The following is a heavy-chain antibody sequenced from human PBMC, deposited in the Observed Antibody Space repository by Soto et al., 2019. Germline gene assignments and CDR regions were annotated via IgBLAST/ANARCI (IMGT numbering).Heavy chain of an antibody. CDR1: GYTFTSYD. J-gene: IGHJ6*02. CDR3: ASLPWANYYYSGMDA. V-gene: IGHV1-8*01. CDR2: MNPNSGNT. Sequence: QVQLVQSGAEVKKPGASVKVSCKASGYTFTSYDINWVRQATGQGLEWMGWMNPNSGNTGYAQKFQGRVTMTRNTSXXTAYMELHSLRSEDTAVYYCASLPWANYYYSGMDAWGQGTPVTVSS. D-gene: IGHD7-27*01.